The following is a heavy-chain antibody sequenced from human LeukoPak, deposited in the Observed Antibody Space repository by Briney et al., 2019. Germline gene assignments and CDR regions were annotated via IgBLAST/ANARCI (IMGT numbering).Heavy chain of an antibody. D-gene: IGHD4-23*01. Sequence: GASVNVSCKASGGTFSSYAISWVRQAPGQGLEWMGGIIPIFGTANYAQKFQGRVTITADESTSTAYMELSSLRSEDTAVYYCARARDRWSRYAFDIWGQGTMVTVSS. CDR2: IIPIFGTA. CDR3: ARARDRWSRYAFDI. J-gene: IGHJ3*02. V-gene: IGHV1-69*13. CDR1: GGTFSSYA.